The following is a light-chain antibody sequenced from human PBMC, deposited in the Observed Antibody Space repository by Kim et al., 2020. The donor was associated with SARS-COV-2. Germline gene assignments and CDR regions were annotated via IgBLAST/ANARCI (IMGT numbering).Light chain of an antibody. V-gene: IGKV1D-16*01. CDR2: AAS. CDR3: QHHDSYPRT. J-gene: IGKJ1*01. CDR1: QSISSW. Sequence: DIQMTQSPSSLSASVGDRVTITCRASQSISSWLAWYQQKPEKAPKCLIYAASSLQSGVPSRFSGSGSGTDFTLTISSLQPEDFATYYSQHHDSYPRTFGQGTRVDIK.